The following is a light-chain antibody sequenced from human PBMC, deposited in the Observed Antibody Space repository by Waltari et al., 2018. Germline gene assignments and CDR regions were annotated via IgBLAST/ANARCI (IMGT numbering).Light chain of an antibody. CDR2: DAT. CDR3: QQYRDWPRT. Sequence: EIVMTQSPATLSVSPGESATLSCRASQSIGSNLAWYQQKPGQAPGLLISDATTRDTDIEARFSGSGSGTEFTLTISSLQSEDFAVYFCQQYRDWPRTFGHGTKVETK. CDR1: QSIGSN. V-gene: IGKV3-15*01. J-gene: IGKJ1*01.